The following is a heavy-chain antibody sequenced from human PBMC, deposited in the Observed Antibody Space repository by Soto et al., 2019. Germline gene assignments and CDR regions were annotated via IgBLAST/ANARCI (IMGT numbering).Heavy chain of an antibody. CDR1: GYSFTSHW. J-gene: IGHJ6*02. CDR2: IHPSDSDT. Sequence: GESLKISCNGSGYSFTSHWIGWVRQMPGKGLEWMGTIHPSDSDTRYSPSFQGQVAISADKSISTAYLQWSSLKASDTAIYYCARPLSPYYYYYGMDVWGQGTTVTVSS. V-gene: IGHV5-51*01. CDR3: ARPLSPYYYYYGMDV.